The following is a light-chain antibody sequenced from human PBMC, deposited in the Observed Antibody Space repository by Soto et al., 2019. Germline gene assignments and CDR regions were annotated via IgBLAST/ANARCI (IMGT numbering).Light chain of an antibody. CDR1: SSDVGTYTL. V-gene: IGLV2-23*02. CDR2: EVN. CDR3: SSYAAAITFYV. J-gene: IGLJ1*01. Sequence: QSLLTQPASVSGSPGQSITISCTGTSSDVGTYTLVSWYQQHPGKAPKLVIYEVNKRPAGVSKRFSGSKSGDTASLTISGLQAEDEADYYCSSYAAAITFYVFGTGTQVTVL.